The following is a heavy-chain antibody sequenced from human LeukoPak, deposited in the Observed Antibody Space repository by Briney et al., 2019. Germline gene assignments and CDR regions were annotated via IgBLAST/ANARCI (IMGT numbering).Heavy chain of an antibody. CDR1: GDSVSSNSAA. Sequence: QTLSLTCAISGDSVSSNSAAWNWIRQSPSRGLEWLGRTYYRSKWYNDYAVSVKSRITITPDTSKNQLSLQLNSVTPEDTAVYYCARVPFQAVVAATRWGQGTLVTVSS. J-gene: IGHJ4*02. CDR2: TYYRSKWYN. CDR3: ARVPFQAVVAATR. D-gene: IGHD2-15*01. V-gene: IGHV6-1*01.